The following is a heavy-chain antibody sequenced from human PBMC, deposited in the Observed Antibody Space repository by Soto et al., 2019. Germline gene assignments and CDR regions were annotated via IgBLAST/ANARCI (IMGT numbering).Heavy chain of an antibody. V-gene: IGHV3-23*01. J-gene: IGHJ4*02. Sequence: VQLLESGGGLVHPGGSLRLSCAASEFTFKNYAMTWVRQAPGMGLEWVSLITGSDGRTYYADSVKGRFTISRDNSKNTLFLQMDSLRPEDTALYYCAKATYDTTFYTSSLDNWGQGTLVTVSS. CDR3: AKATYDTTFYTSSLDN. CDR2: ITGSDGRT. D-gene: IGHD3-22*01. CDR1: EFTFKNYA.